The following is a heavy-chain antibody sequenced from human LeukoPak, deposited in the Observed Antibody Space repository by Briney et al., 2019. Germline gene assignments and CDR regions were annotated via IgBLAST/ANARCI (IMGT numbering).Heavy chain of an antibody. D-gene: IGHD6-13*01. J-gene: IGHJ4*02. Sequence: GGSLRLSCAASGFTFDDYAMHWVRQAPGKGLEWVSGISWNSGNIGYADSVKGRFTISRDNAKNSLYLQMNSLRAEDTALYYCAKAVEAGYFDYWGQGTLVTVSS. CDR1: GFTFDDYA. V-gene: IGHV3-9*01. CDR3: AKAVEAGYFDY. CDR2: ISWNSGNI.